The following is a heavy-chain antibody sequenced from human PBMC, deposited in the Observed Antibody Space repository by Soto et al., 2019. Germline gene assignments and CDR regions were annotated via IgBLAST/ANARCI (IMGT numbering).Heavy chain of an antibody. CDR2: IDPSDSYT. CDR3: ARLTRIAAAGRRHYGMDV. J-gene: IGHJ6*01. V-gene: IGHV5-10-1*01. CDR1: GYSFTSYW. D-gene: IGHD6-13*01. Sequence: PVESLTISCKVSGYSFTSYWIIWVLQMPGKGLEWMGSIDPSDSYTNYSPSFQGHVTISADKSISTAYLQWSRLKASDTAMYYCARLTRIAAAGRRHYGMDVWGQGTTVTVSS.